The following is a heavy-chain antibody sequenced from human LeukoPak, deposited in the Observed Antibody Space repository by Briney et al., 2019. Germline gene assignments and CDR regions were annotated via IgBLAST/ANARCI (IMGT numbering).Heavy chain of an antibody. V-gene: IGHV3-23*01. Sequence: GGSLRLSCAASGFTSSDYAMAWVRQAPGKGLEWVSFISNSGSGWVTYSADSMQGRFTISRDSPKNTLYLQMNSLRAEDTTVYYCARDTGSLVSVAGGPYYFDFWGQGTLVTVSS. D-gene: IGHD3-10*01. CDR1: GFTSSDYA. J-gene: IGHJ4*02. CDR2: ISNSGSGWVT. CDR3: ARDTGSLVSVAGGPYYFDF.